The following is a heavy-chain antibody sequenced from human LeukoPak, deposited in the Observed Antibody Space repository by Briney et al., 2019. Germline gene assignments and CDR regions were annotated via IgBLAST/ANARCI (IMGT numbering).Heavy chain of an antibody. V-gene: IGHV3-48*03. CDR2: ISSSGSTI. CDR1: GFTFSSYE. CDR3: ARDTRYCSGGSCTPNPNLDY. D-gene: IGHD2-15*01. J-gene: IGHJ4*02. Sequence: GGSLRLSCAASGFTFSSYEMNWVRQAPGKRLEWVSYISSSGSTIYYADSVKGRFTISRDNAKNSLYLQMNSLRAEDTAVYYCARDTRYCSGGSCTPNPNLDYWGQGTLVTVSS.